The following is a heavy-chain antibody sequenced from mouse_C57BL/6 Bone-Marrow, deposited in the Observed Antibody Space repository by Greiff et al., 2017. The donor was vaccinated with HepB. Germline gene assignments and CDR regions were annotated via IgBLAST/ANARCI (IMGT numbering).Heavy chain of an antibody. CDR2: IDPENGDT. V-gene: IGHV14-4*01. CDR3: TLTGTGAMDY. J-gene: IGHJ4*01. D-gene: IGHD4-1*01. Sequence: VQLQQPGAELVKPGASVKLSCTASGFNIKDDYMHWVKQRPEQGLEWIGWIDPENGDTEYASKFQGKATITADTSSNTAYLQLSSLTSEDTAVYYCTLTGTGAMDYWGQGTSVTVSS. CDR1: GFNIKDDY.